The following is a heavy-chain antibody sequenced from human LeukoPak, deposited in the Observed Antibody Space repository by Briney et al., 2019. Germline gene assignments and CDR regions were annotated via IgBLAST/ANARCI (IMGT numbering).Heavy chain of an antibody. CDR1: GGSISSSSYY. J-gene: IGHJ4*02. CDR2: IYYSGST. V-gene: IGHV4-39*07. D-gene: IGHD3-22*01. CDR3: ARGLYYYDSSGYYRFDY. Sequence: SETLFLTCTVSGGSISSSSYYWDWIRQPPGKGLEWIGSIYYSGSTYYNPSLKSRVTISVDTSKNQFSLKLSSVTAADTAVYYCARGLYYYDSSGYYRFDYWGQGTLVTVSS.